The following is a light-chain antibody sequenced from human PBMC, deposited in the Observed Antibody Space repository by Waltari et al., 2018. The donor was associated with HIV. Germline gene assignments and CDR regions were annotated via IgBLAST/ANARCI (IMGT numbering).Light chain of an antibody. Sequence: EVVLTQSPGTLSLSPGERATLSCRASHSGAKNYVAWHQSRPGQAPRVLISGASIRTTGTPDMFGCSGAGADFSLTSSKLEPEDFAVKYCQQYAHSPQAFGQVTKVEIK. V-gene: IGKV3-20*01. CDR2: GAS. CDR3: QQYAHSPQA. CDR1: HSGAKNY. J-gene: IGKJ1*01.